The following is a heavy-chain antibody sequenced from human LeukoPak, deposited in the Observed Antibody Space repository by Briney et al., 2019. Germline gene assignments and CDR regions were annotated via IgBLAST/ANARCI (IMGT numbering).Heavy chain of an antibody. Sequence: GGSLRLSCAASGFSVSNNYMSWVRQAPGKGLEWVSVIYSGDITYYTDSVKGRFTISRDNSESTLYLQMNSLRAEDTAVYYCARGSGYSYGFPDYWGQGTLVTVSS. J-gene: IGHJ4*02. V-gene: IGHV3-53*01. CDR3: ARGSGYSYGFPDY. CDR2: IYSGDIT. CDR1: GFSVSNNY. D-gene: IGHD5-18*01.